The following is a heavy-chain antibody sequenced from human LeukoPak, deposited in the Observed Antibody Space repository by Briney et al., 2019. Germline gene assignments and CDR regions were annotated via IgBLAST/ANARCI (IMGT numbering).Heavy chain of an antibody. J-gene: IGHJ4*02. CDR3: AKDAMGGYFDY. V-gene: IGHV3-48*03. D-gene: IGHD3-16*01. Sequence: GGSLRLSCAASGFTFSSYEMNWVRQAPGKGLEWVSYISSSGSTIYYADSVKGRFTISRDNAKNSLYLQMNSLRAEDTALYYCAKDAMGGYFDYWGQGTLVTVSS. CDR1: GFTFSSYE. CDR2: ISSSGSTI.